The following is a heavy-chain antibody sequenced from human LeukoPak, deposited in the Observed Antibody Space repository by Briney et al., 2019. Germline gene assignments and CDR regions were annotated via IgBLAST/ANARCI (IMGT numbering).Heavy chain of an antibody. CDR1: GYTFTTYA. J-gene: IGHJ4*02. V-gene: IGHV1-3*01. D-gene: IGHD2-21*02. Sequence: GASVKVSCKASGYTFTTYAIHWVRQAPGQRLEWMGWINVGNANTRYSQKFQGRVTITRDTSASTAYIEMSSLRSEDTAVYYCARAYCGGDCYNDYWGQGTLVTVSS. CDR2: INVGNANT. CDR3: ARAYCGGDCYNDY.